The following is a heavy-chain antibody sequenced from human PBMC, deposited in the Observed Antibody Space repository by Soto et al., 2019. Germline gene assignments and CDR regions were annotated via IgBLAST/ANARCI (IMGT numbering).Heavy chain of an antibody. V-gene: IGHV4-39*01. CDR2: IYYSGST. J-gene: IGHJ4*02. CDR3: ARHSGGKQYYFDY. Sequence: QLQLQESGPGLVKPSETLSLTCTVSGGSISSSSYYWGWIRQPPGKGLEWIGSIYYSGSTYYNPSLKSRVTISVDTSKNLFSLKLSSVTAADTVVYYCARHSGGKQYYFDYWGQGTLVTVSS. CDR1: GGSISSSSYY. D-gene: IGHD2-15*01.